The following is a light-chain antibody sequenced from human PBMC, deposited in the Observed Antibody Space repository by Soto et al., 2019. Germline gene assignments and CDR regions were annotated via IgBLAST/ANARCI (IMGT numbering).Light chain of an antibody. J-gene: IGLJ1*01. Sequence: QSALTQPPSASGTPGQTVTISCSGSSSNIGTSSVHWYKHLPGTAPKPLIYTNDQRPSGVPDRFSGSKSGTSASLAISGLQSEDEADYYCAVWDDSLNGHVFGAGTKAPS. CDR3: AVWDDSLNGHV. CDR2: TND. CDR1: SSNIGTSS. V-gene: IGLV1-44*01.